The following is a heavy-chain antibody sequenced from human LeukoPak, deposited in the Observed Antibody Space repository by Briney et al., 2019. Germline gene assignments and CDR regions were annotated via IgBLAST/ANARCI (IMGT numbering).Heavy chain of an antibody. CDR3: ARDLDDSSGYYFHDAFDI. J-gene: IGHJ3*02. V-gene: IGHV3-74*01. CDR1: GFTFSSYW. Sequence: GGSLRLSCAASGFTFSSYWMHWVRQAPGKGLVWVSRINSDGSSTSYADSVKGRFTISRDNAKNTLYLQMISLRAEDTAVYYCARDLDDSSGYYFHDAFDIWGQGTMVTVSS. D-gene: IGHD3-22*01. CDR2: INSDGSST.